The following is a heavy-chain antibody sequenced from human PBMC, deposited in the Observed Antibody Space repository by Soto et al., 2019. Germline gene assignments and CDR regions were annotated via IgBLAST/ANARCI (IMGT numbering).Heavy chain of an antibody. CDR2: VSYSGSP. D-gene: IGHD3-22*01. J-gene: IGHJ4*02. Sequence: QLQLQESGPGLLKPSETLSLTCTVSGGSISSSVYYWDWIRQPPGTGLEWIGSVSYSGSPYYNPSLKSRVTISVDTSKNQFSLKLSSVTAADTAMYYCARHKRLSGDSSGFYEPFDYWGQGTLVTVSS. V-gene: IGHV4-39*01. CDR3: ARHKRLSGDSSGFYEPFDY. CDR1: GGSISSSVYY.